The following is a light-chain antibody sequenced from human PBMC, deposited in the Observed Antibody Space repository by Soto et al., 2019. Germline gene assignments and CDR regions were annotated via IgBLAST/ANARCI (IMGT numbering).Light chain of an antibody. CDR2: GAS. CDR1: QSVSSSY. V-gene: IGKV3-20*01. J-gene: IGKJ1*01. Sequence: XSPGTLSLSPGERATLSCRAXQSVSSSYLAWYQQKPGQAPRLLIYGASSRATGIPDRFSGSGSGTDFTLTISRLEPEDFAVYYCQQYGSSPWTFGQGTKVEIK. CDR3: QQYGSSPWT.